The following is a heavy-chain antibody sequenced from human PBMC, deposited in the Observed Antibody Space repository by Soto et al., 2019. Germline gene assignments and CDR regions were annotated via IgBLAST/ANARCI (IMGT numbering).Heavy chain of an antibody. CDR3: AKDAPRRSGWFHFDY. Sequence: GGSLRLSCAASGFTFSSYDMCWVRQAPGKGLEWVSGISNSGDRTYYADPVKGRFTISRDNSKNMLYLQMNSLRDEDTAVYYCAKDAPRRSGWFHFDYWGQGTLLTVSS. V-gene: IGHV3-23*01. CDR2: ISNSGDRT. D-gene: IGHD6-19*01. J-gene: IGHJ4*02. CDR1: GFTFSSYD.